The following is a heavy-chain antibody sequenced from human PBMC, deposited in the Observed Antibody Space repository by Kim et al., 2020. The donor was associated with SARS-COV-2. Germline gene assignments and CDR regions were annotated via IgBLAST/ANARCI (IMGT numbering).Heavy chain of an antibody. D-gene: IGHD6-13*01. CDR1: GGSISSYY. J-gene: IGHJ5*02. Sequence: SETLSLTCTVSGGSISSYYWSWIRQPPGKGLEWIGYIYYSGSTNYNPSLKSRVTISVDTSKNQFSLKLSSVTAADTAVYYCARVGGIAAAVLDPWGQGTLVTVSS. CDR2: IYYSGST. V-gene: IGHV4-59*01. CDR3: ARVGGIAAAVLDP.